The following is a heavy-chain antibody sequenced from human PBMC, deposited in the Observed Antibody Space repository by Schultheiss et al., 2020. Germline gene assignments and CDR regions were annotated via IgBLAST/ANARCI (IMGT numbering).Heavy chain of an antibody. V-gene: IGHV3-15*07. CDR3: ARDLGLRTAFDI. CDR2: IKSKTDGGTT. J-gene: IGHJ3*02. D-gene: IGHD3-16*01. CDR1: GFTFTNAW. Sequence: GGSLRLSCAASGFTFTNAWMNWVRQAPGKGLEWVGRIKSKTDGGTTDYAAPVKGRFTISRDHAKNSLCLQMNSLRAEDTAVCYCARDLGLRTAFDIWGQGTMVTVSS.